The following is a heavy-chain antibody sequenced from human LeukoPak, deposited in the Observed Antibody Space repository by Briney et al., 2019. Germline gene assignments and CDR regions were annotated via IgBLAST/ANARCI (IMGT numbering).Heavy chain of an antibody. CDR3: ARDLRGWLDYFDY. Sequence: GSSVKVSCKASGGTFSSYAVSWVRQAPGQGLEWMGGIIPIFGTANYAQKFQGRVTITADESTSTAYMELSSLRSEDTAVYYCARDLRGWLDYFDYWGPGTLVTVSS. J-gene: IGHJ4*02. D-gene: IGHD6-19*01. CDR2: IIPIFGTA. CDR1: GGTFSSYA. V-gene: IGHV1-69*01.